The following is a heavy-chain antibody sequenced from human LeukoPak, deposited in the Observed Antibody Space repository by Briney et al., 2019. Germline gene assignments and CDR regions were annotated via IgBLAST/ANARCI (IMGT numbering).Heavy chain of an antibody. J-gene: IGHJ3*02. CDR2: ISVYKGNT. V-gene: IGHV1-18*01. CDR1: GYTYTRYG. CDR3: ARDRIYDDSGHTSDASDI. Sequence: ASVKVSCKASGYTYTRYGISWVRQAPGQGLEWMGWISVYKGNTKYAQKLQGRVTMTTDTSTSTAYMELRSLRSDDTAVYYCARDRIYDDSGHTSDASDIWGQGTLVTVSS. D-gene: IGHD3-9*01.